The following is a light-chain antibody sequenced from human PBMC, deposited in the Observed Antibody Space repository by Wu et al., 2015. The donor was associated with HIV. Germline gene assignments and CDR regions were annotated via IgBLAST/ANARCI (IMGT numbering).Light chain of an antibody. CDR3: QQYGTSPST. V-gene: IGKV3-20*01. J-gene: IGKJ4*02. Sequence: ETVMTQSPVTLSVSPGERATLSCRASQSITTNLAWYQQKHGQAPRLLIYGASSRATGIPDRFSGSGSGTDFTLVISRLEPEDFAVYFCQQYGTSPSTFGGGTKVEIK. CDR1: QSITTN. CDR2: GAS.